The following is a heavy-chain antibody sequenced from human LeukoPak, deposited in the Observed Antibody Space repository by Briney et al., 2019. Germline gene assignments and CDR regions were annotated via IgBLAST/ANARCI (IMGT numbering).Heavy chain of an antibody. V-gene: IGHV4-34*01. J-gene: IGHJ4*02. Sequence: SETLSLTCAVYGGSFSGYYWSWIRQPPGKGLEWIGEINHSGSTNYNPSLKSRVNISVDTSKNQFSLKLSSVTAADTAVYYCAKTGSSIAARPPDYWGQGTLVIVSS. D-gene: IGHD6-6*01. CDR2: INHSGST. CDR3: AKTGSSIAARPPDY. CDR1: GGSFSGYY.